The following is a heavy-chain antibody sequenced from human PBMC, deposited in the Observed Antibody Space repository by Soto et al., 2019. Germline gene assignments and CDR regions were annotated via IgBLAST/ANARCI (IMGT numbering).Heavy chain of an antibody. V-gene: IGHV3-7*01. CDR2: IKQDGSEK. Sequence: GGSLRLSCAASGFTFSSYWMSWVRQAPGKGLEWVANIKQDGSEKYYVDSVKGRFTISRDNAKNSLYLQMNSLRAEDTAVYYCARDWGLAAAGAYYYYGMDVWGQGTTVTVSS. D-gene: IGHD6-13*01. CDR3: ARDWGLAAAGAYYYYGMDV. CDR1: GFTFSSYW. J-gene: IGHJ6*02.